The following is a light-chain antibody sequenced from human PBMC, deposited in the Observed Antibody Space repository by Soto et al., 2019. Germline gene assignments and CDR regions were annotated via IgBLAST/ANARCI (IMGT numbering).Light chain of an antibody. Sequence: DIQMTQSPATLSPSVGDTVTVTCRASQSVSGWLAWYQQKPGEAPKPLIYDASALPRGVPSRFSGSGSGTKFTLTIASLQPDDFATYYCQQYETFSGTFGPGTKVDIK. V-gene: IGKV1-5*01. CDR1: QSVSGW. CDR2: DAS. CDR3: QQYETFSGT. J-gene: IGKJ1*01.